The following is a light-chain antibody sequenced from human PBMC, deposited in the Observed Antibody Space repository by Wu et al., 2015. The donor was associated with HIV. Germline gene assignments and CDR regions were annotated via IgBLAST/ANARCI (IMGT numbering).Light chain of an antibody. CDR1: QSIRTS. Sequence: QSIRTSLASVSAGNHGKGPLRYLIYKASSLETGVPSRFSGSGSGTEFTLTINSLQPDDFATYYCQQYYNYETFGQGTKVEIK. CDR3: QQYYNYET. CDR2: KAS. V-gene: IGKV1-5*03. J-gene: IGKJ1*01.